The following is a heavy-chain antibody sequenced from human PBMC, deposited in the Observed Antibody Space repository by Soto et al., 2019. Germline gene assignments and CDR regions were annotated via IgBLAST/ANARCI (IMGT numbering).Heavy chain of an antibody. CDR1: GWSFSGYY. V-gene: IGHV4-34*01. J-gene: IGHJ6*03. CDR2: INHSGST. CDR3: ARTVLGPDLLADSFVDYYYYMDV. D-gene: IGHD3-9*01. Sequence: SETLSLTCAFYGWSFSGYYWSWIRQPPGKGLEWIGEINHSGSTNYNPSLKSRVTISADTSKNQFSLRLNSVTAADTAVYYCARTVLGPDLLADSFVDYYYYMDVWGQGTTVTVSS.